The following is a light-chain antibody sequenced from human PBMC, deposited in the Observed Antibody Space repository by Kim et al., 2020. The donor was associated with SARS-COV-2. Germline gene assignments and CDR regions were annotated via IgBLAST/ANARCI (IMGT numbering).Light chain of an antibody. CDR2: YDS. Sequence: PGKTTRITCGRNNIGGKSVQWSQQKPGRAPVLVIYYDSDRPSGIPERFSGSNSGNTATLTISRVEAGDEADYYCQVWDSSSDNRVFGGGTQLTVL. CDR1: NIGGKS. V-gene: IGLV3-21*04. CDR3: QVWDSSSDNRV. J-gene: IGLJ3*02.